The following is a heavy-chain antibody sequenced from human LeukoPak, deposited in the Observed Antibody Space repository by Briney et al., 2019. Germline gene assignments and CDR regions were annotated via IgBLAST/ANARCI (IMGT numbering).Heavy chain of an antibody. CDR3: ANWIGSSSRDY. J-gene: IGHJ4*02. CDR1: GFTFSTYA. Sequence: GGSLRLSCAASGFTFSTYAMTWVRHAPGKGLEWVSGINSYGEEIYYADSLRGRFTISRDNYNNALYLQMDSLRAEDTAVYYCANWIGSSSRDYWGQGTLVTFSS. V-gene: IGHV3-23*01. D-gene: IGHD6-6*01. CDR2: INSYGEEI.